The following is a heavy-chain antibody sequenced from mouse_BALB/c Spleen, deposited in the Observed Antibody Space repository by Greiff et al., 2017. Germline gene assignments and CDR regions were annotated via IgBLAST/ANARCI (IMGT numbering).Heavy chain of an antibody. D-gene: IGHD1-1*02. V-gene: IGHV2-2*02. Sequence: VQLQQSGPGLVQPSQSLSITCTVSGFSLTSYGVHWVRQSPGKGLEWLGVIWSGGSTDYNAAFISRLSISKDNSKSQVFFKMNSLQANDTAIYYCARKRYYGGSWFAYWGQGTLGTVSA. J-gene: IGHJ3*01. CDR3: ARKRYYGGSWFAY. CDR1: GFSLTSYG. CDR2: IWSGGST.